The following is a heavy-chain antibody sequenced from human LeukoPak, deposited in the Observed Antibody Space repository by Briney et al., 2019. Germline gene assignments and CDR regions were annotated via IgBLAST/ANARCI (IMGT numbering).Heavy chain of an antibody. CDR1: GFTFSSYE. D-gene: IGHD6-13*01. Sequence: TGGSLRLSCAASGFTFSSYEMNWVRQAPGKGLEWVSYISSSGSTIYYADSVKGRFTISRDNAKNSLYLQMNSLRAEDTAVYYCARDPGSSWPGIFDYWGQGTLVTVSS. J-gene: IGHJ4*02. V-gene: IGHV3-48*03. CDR3: ARDPGSSWPGIFDY. CDR2: ISSSGSTI.